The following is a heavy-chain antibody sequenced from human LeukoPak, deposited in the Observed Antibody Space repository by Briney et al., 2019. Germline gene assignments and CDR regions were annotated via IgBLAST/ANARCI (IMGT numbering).Heavy chain of an antibody. CDR3: AKDLAYDSSDYHVIFDC. Sequence: GGSLRLSCAASGFTFSTYAMSWVRQAPGKGLEWVSAISGSGDRTYHAGSVEGRFTTSRDNSKNTLSLQMNSLRAEDTAIYYCAKDLAYDSSDYHVIFDCWGQGTLVTVSS. D-gene: IGHD3-22*01. CDR1: GFTFSTYA. V-gene: IGHV3-23*01. CDR2: ISGSGDRT. J-gene: IGHJ4*02.